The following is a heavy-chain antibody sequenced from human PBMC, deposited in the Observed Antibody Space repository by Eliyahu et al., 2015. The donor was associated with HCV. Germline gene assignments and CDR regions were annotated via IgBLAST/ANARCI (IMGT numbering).Heavy chain of an antibody. V-gene: IGHV3-15*01. CDR1: GFTFSNAW. D-gene: IGHD3/OR15-3a*01. J-gene: IGHJ5*01. Sequence: EVQLVESGGGLVKPGGSLRLSCAASGFTFSNAWMSWVRQAPGKGLEWVGRIKSKKQGVATDYAAPVKGRFTISRDDSKNTLYLQMNSLKTEDTAVYYCTTTDYSGGQGTLVTVSS. CDR3: TTTDYS. CDR2: IKSKKQGVAT.